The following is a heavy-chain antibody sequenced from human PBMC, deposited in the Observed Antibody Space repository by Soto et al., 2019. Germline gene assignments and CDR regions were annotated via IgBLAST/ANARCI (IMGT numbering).Heavy chain of an antibody. Sequence: GASVKVSCKASGGTFSSYAISWVRQAPGQGLEWMGGIIPIFGTANYAQKFQGRVTITADESTSTAYMELSSLRSEDTAVYYCARVSDIVVVPASQAGFDPWGQGTLVTVSS. CDR2: IIPIFGTA. D-gene: IGHD2-2*01. CDR1: GGTFSSYA. V-gene: IGHV1-69*13. CDR3: ARVSDIVVVPASQAGFDP. J-gene: IGHJ5*02.